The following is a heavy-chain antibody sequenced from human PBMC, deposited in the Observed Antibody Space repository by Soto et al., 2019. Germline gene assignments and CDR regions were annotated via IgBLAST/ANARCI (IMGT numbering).Heavy chain of an antibody. V-gene: IGHV5-51*01. CDR3: ASHATYYDILSGYYFDY. D-gene: IGHD3-9*01. J-gene: IGHJ4*02. CDR1: GYSFTSYK. Sequence: RGESLKISCKGSGYSFTSYKIAWVRQMPGKGLEWMGIIFPGDSDTRYSPSFQGQVTISADKSTSTAYLQWSSLKASDTAMYYCASHATYYDILSGYYFDYWGQGTLVTVS. CDR2: IFPGDSDT.